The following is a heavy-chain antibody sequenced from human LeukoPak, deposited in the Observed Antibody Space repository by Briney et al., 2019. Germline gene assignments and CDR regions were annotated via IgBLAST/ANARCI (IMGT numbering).Heavy chain of an antibody. V-gene: IGHV3-48*01. CDR3: ARDGDSSGFDY. J-gene: IGHJ4*02. CDR2: ISSSSSTI. CDR1: GFTFSSYS. D-gene: IGHD3-22*01. Sequence: PGGSLRLSCAASGFTFSSYSMNWVRQAPGKGLEWVSYISSSSSTIYYADSVKGRFTISRDNAKNSLYLQMNSLRAEDTAVHYCARDGDSSGFDYWGQGTLVTVSS.